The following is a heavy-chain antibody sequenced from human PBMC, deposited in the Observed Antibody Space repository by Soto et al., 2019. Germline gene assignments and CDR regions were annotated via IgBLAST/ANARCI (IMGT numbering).Heavy chain of an antibody. V-gene: IGHV4-30-4*08. J-gene: IGHJ5*02. CDR1: GGSISSGGYS. Sequence: SETLSLTCTVSGGSISSGGYSWGWVRQPPGKGLEWIGHIYNSGITYYNPSLKSRVVISIDTSRNQFSLRLNSLTAADRAVYFCARGVTVFGLVSRFWFDPWGQGTVVTVSS. CDR3: ARGVTVFGLVSRFWFDP. CDR2: IYNSGIT. D-gene: IGHD3-3*01.